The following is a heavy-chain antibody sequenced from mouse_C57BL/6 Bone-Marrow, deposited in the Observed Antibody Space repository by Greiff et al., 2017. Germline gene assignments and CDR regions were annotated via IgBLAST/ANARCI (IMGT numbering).Heavy chain of an antibody. CDR1: GFNINDYY. D-gene: IGHD1-1*01. J-gene: IGHJ2*01. CDR2: IDPEDGDT. V-gene: IGHV14-2*01. Sequence: VQLKQSGAELVKPGASVTLSCTASGFNINDYYIHWVKQRTEQGLVWIGRIDPEDGDTKYAPKFQDKATITADTSSNTAYLQLSSLTSEDTSVYYCTGCLIYYGTNYWGQGTTLTVSS. CDR3: TGCLIYYGTNY.